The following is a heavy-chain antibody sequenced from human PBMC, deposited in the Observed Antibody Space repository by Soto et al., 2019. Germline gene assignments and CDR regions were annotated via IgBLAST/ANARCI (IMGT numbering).Heavy chain of an antibody. D-gene: IGHD1-26*01. Sequence: EVQLVESGGDLVQPGGSLRLCCAASGFTVSSNYMSWVRQAPGKGLEWISIIYSAGNTYYADSVKGRFTISRDNSKNTLYLQMNSLGAEDTAVYYCARDFVVGGPTINYYYGMDVWGQGTTVTVSS. CDR3: ARDFVVGGPTINYYYGMDV. V-gene: IGHV3-66*01. CDR1: GFTVSSNY. J-gene: IGHJ6*02. CDR2: IYSAGNT.